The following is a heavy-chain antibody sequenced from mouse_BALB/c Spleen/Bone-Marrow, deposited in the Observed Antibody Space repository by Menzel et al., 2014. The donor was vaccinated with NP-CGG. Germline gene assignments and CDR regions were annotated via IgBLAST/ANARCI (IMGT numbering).Heavy chain of an antibody. Sequence: QVHVKQSGPGLVAPSQSLSITCTVSGFSLTGYGVSWVRQPPGKGLEWLGMIWGDGSTDYNSALKSRLSISKDNSKSQVFLKMNSLQTDDTARYYCARDSFLITRALDYWGRGTSVTVSS. CDR3: ARDSFLITRALDY. CDR2: IWGDGST. V-gene: IGHV2-6-7*01. D-gene: IGHD2-4*01. J-gene: IGHJ4*01. CDR1: GFSLTGYG.